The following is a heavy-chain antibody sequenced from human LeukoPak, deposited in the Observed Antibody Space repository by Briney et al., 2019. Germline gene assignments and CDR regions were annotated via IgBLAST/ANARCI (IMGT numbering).Heavy chain of an antibody. V-gene: IGHV3-53*01. CDR2: IYSGGST. D-gene: IGHD2-2*02. CDR1: GFIVSNNY. CDR3: ARDHNGPYTFDY. J-gene: IGHJ4*02. Sequence: PGGSLRLSCAASGFIVSNNYMSWVRQAPGKGLEWVSVIYSGGSTYYADSVKGRFTISRDNAKNSLSLQMNSLKVEDTAVYYCARDHNGPYTFDYWGQGTLVTVSS.